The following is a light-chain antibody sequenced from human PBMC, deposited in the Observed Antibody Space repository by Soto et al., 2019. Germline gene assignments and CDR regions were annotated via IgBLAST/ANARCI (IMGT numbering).Light chain of an antibody. CDR2: EVS. CDR1: SSDVGGYNY. J-gene: IGLJ3*02. Sequence: QSALTQPPSASGSPGQSVTFSCTGTSSDVGGYNYVSWYQQHPGKAPKLMIYEVSKRPSGVPDRFSGSKSGNTASLTVSGLQADDEADYDCCSYAGSNNFVVFGGGTKVTVL. V-gene: IGLV2-8*01. CDR3: CSYAGSNNFVV.